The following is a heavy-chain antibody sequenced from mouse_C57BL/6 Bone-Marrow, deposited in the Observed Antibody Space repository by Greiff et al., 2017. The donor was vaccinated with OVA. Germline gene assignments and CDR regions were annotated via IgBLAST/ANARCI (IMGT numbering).Heavy chain of an antibody. Sequence: VQLQQSGPGLAKPSQTLSLTCSVTGYSITSDYWNWIRKFPGNKLEYMGYISYSGSTYYNPSLNSRISITRDTSKNQYYLQLNSVTTEDTATYYCARSLIYYYGSSYLYYAMDYWGQGTSVTVSS. CDR3: ARSLIYYYGSSYLYYAMDY. CDR2: ISYSGST. J-gene: IGHJ4*01. V-gene: IGHV3-8*01. CDR1: GYSITSDY. D-gene: IGHD1-1*01.